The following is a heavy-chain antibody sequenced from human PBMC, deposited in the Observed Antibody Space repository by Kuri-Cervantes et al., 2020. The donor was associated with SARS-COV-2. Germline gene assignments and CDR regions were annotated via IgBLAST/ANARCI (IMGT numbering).Heavy chain of an antibody. J-gene: IGHJ6*04. CDR2: INHSGST. V-gene: IGHV4-34*01. Sequence: ESLKISCAVYGGSFSGYNWSWIRQPPGKGLEWIGEINHSGSTNYNPSLKSRVTISVDTSKNQFSLKLSSVTAADTAVYYCARPGGLLDVWGKGTTVTVSS. D-gene: IGHD3/OR15-3a*01. CDR1: GGSFSGYN. CDR3: ARPGGLLDV.